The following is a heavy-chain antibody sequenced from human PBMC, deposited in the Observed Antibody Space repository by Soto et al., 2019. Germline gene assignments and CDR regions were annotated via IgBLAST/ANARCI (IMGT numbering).Heavy chain of an antibody. V-gene: IGHV4-59*08. Sequence: QVQLQESGPGLVKPSETLSLTCTVSGGSISSYYWSWIRQPPGKGLEWIGYIYYSGSTNYNPSLKSRVTISVDTSKNQFSLKLSSVTAADTAVYYCSRGFRPRGDPYYYYYMDVWGKGTTVTVSS. J-gene: IGHJ6*03. CDR3: SRGFRPRGDPYYYYYMDV. CDR2: IYYSGST. CDR1: GGSISSYY. D-gene: IGHD3-16*01.